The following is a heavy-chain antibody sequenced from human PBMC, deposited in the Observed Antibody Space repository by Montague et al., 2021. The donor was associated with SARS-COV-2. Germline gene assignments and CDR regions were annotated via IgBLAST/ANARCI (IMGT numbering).Heavy chain of an antibody. CDR1: GGSISGYY. J-gene: IGHJ2*01. CDR3: ERDYRIELWQTNWYFGP. V-gene: IGHV4-59*01. D-gene: IGHD3-16*01. CDR2: IYHSGNT. Sequence: SETLSLTCSVSGGSISGYYWSWIRQPPGKGLEWIGYIYHSGNTKYNPSLKSRVSISVDTSKNQFSLRLSSVTAADTAVYYCERDYRIELWQTNWYFGPWGRGTLVTVSS.